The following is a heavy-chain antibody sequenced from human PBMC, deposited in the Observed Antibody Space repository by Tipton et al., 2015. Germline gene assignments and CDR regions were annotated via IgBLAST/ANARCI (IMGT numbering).Heavy chain of an antibody. V-gene: IGHV4-61*01. J-gene: IGHJ4*02. D-gene: IGHD4-23*01. CDR2: IQYSGST. Sequence: TLSLTCTVSGASISRGSVWGWIRQPPGKELEWIGYIQYSGSTNYNPSLKSRVTISVDTSKTQFSLKMSSVTASDTAVYYCARARGRHGGLFDSWGQGILVTVSS. CDR1: GASISRGSV. CDR3: ARARGRHGGLFDS.